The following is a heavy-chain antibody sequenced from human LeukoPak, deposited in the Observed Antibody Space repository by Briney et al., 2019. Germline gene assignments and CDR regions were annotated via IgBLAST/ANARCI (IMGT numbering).Heavy chain of an antibody. Sequence: GGSLRLSCAASGFTFSSYGMYWVRQAPGKGLEWVAVISKDGSDKYYPGSVRGRFTISRDNSKNTLYLQMNSLRAEDTAVYYCARDVNCGYDYWGQGTLVTVSS. D-gene: IGHD1-1*01. V-gene: IGHV3-30*03. CDR2: ISKDGSDK. J-gene: IGHJ4*02. CDR1: GFTFSSYG. CDR3: ARDVNCGYDY.